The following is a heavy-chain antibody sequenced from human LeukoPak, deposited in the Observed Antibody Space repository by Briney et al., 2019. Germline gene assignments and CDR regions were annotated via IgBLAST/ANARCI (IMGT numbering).Heavy chain of an antibody. CDR2: IRYDGSNK. CDR1: GFTFSSYG. V-gene: IGHV3-30*02. D-gene: IGHD3-10*01. J-gene: IGHJ6*02. CDR3: AKATMVRGVDISYYYYGMDV. Sequence: GGSLRLSCAASGFTFSSYGMHWVRQAPGKGLEWVAFIRYDGSNKYYADSVKGRFTIPRDNSKNTLYLQMNSLRAEDTAVYYCAKATMVRGVDISYYYYGMDVWGQGTTVTVSS.